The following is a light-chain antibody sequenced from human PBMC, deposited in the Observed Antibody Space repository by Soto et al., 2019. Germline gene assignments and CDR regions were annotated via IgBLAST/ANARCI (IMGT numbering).Light chain of an antibody. Sequence: DIQVTQSPSSLSASVGDRVIITCRASQGILNSLAWYQQKPGKVPNLLIYATSTLQSGVPSQISGSGSGTDFTLTISSLQPEDVATYYCLKYYSAPWTFGQGTKVEIK. V-gene: IGKV1-27*01. CDR2: ATS. CDR3: LKYYSAPWT. J-gene: IGKJ1*01. CDR1: QGILNS.